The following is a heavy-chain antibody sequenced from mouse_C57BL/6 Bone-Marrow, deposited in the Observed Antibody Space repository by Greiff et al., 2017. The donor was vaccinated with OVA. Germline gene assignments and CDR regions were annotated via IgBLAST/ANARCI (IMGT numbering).Heavy chain of an antibody. CDR1: GFTFSSYG. CDR2: ISSGGSYT. J-gene: IGHJ3*01. V-gene: IGHV5-6*01. CDR3: ASGGSSYWFAY. Sequence: EVKLVESGGDLVKPGGSLKLSCAASGFTFSSYGMSWVRQTPDKRLEWVATISSGGSYTYYPDSVKGRFPISRDNAKNTLYLQMSSLKSEDTAMYYCASGGSSYWFAYWGQGTLVTVSA. D-gene: IGHD1-1*01.